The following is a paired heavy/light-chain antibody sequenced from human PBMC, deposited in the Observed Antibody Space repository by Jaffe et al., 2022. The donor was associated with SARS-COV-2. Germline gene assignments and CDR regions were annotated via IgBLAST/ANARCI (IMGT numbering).Light chain of an antibody. CDR3: QQRSNWPIT. V-gene: IGKV3-11*01. J-gene: IGKJ5*01. CDR1: QGVSSY. Sequence: EIVLTQSPATLSLSPGERATLSCRASQGVSSYLAWYQQKPGQAPRLLIYDASNRATGIPARFSGSGSGTDFTLTISSLEPEDFAVYYCQQRSNWPITFGQGTRLEIK. CDR2: DAS.
Heavy chain of an antibody. CDR3: AKPVMTAVAAIFDY. CDR2: ISSSGGNT. Sequence: EVQLLESGGGLVQPGGSLRVSCAASGFTFSTYALSWVRQAPGKGLEWVSSISSSGGNTYYADSVKGRFTISRDISRNTLYLQMNSLRAEDTAVYYCAKPVMTAVAAIFDYWGQGTLVTVSS. CDR1: GFTFSTYA. V-gene: IGHV3-23*01. J-gene: IGHJ4*02. D-gene: IGHD4-4*01.